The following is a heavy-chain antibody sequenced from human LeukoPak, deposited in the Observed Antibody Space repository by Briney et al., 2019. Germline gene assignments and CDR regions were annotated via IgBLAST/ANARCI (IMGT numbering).Heavy chain of an antibody. CDR2: INHSGST. CDR1: GGSFSGYY. Sequence: SETLSLTCAVDGGSFSGYYWSWIRQPPGKGLEWIGEINHSGSTNYNPSLKSRVTISVDTSKNQFSLKLSSVTAADTAVYYCARGRKEPLRYFDWLLDAFDIWGQGTMVTVSS. V-gene: IGHV4-34*01. J-gene: IGHJ3*02. D-gene: IGHD3-9*01. CDR3: ARGRKEPLRYFDWLLDAFDI.